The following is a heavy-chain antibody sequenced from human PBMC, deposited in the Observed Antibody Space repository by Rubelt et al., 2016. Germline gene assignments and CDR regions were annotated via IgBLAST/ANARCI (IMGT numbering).Heavy chain of an antibody. CDR2: VNSDGSST. V-gene: IGHV3-74*01. CDR3: ARDFGWDSSGYYYDAVDY. D-gene: IGHD3-22*01. J-gene: IGHJ4*02. Sequence: TFSSYWMHWVRQAPGKGLVWVSRVNSDGSSTTYADSVKGRFTISRDNAKSTVYLQMNSLRAEDTAVYYCARDFGWDSSGYYYDAVDYWGQGTLVTVSS. CDR1: TFSSYW.